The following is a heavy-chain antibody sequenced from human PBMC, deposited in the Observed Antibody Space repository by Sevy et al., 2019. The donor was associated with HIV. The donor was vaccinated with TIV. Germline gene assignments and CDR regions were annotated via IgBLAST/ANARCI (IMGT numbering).Heavy chain of an antibody. D-gene: IGHD3-22*01. CDR1: GYTLTELS. V-gene: IGHV1-24*01. CDR3: ATTKDYYDSSGYPFDY. Sequence: ASVKVSCKVSGYTLTELSVHWVRQAPGKGLEWMATFDPEDDEKNYAQKFQGRVTMTADTSTDTAYMELSRLRSEDTAVYYCATTKDYYDSSGYPFDYWGQGTLVTVSS. J-gene: IGHJ4*02. CDR2: FDPEDDEK.